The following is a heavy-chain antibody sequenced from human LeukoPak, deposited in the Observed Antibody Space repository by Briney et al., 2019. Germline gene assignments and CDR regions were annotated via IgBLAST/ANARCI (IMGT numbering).Heavy chain of an antibody. CDR1: GYTFTSYY. Sequence: SVRVSCKASGYTFTSYYMHWVRQAPGQGLDWMGIINPIGARTTYAQKFRGRLTMTRDTSTSTVYMELSSLRSEDTAVYYCARETALVTNYYSYYGMDVWGQGTTVAISS. D-gene: IGHD5-18*01. J-gene: IGHJ6*02. CDR2: INPIGART. CDR3: ARETALVTNYYSYYGMDV. V-gene: IGHV1-46*01.